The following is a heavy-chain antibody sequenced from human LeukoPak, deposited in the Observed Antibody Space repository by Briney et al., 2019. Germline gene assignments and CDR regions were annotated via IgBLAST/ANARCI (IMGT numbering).Heavy chain of an antibody. V-gene: IGHV1-2*02. CDR2: INPNSGGT. Sequence: ASVKVSCKASGYIFTAYYMHWVRQAPGQGLEWMGWINPNSGGTDYVQKFQGRVTMTRDTSISTAYMELRRLRFDDTAVYYCARGQAQLWSADYWGQGTLVTVSS. J-gene: IGHJ4*02. D-gene: IGHD5-18*01. CDR1: GYIFTAYY. CDR3: ARGQAQLWSADY.